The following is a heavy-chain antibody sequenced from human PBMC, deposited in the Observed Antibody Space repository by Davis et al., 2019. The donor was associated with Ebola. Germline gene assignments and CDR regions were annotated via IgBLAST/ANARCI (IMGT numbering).Heavy chain of an antibody. CDR3: ARPWYSGTYYDAYDI. CDR2: IYHTGST. J-gene: IGHJ3*02. Sequence: SETLSLTCTVSGGSISSGDNYWSWVRQSPGKGLEWIGYIYHTGSTFYNPSLKSRLTISLDTSKNQFSLKLSSATAADTAVYYCARPWYSGTYYDAYDIWGQGTMVAVSS. D-gene: IGHD1-26*01. V-gene: IGHV4-30-4*01. CDR1: GGSISSGDNY.